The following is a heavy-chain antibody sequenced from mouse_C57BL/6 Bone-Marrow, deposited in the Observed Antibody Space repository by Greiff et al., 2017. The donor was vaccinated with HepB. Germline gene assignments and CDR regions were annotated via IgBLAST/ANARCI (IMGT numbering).Heavy chain of an antibody. D-gene: IGHD2-14*01. Sequence: EVKLVESGGGLVQPGGSLKLSCAASGFTFSDYYMYWVRQTPEKRLVWVAYISNGGGSTYYPDTVKGRFTISRDNAKNTLYLQMSRLKSEDTAMYYCAKGTFAYWGQGTLVTVSA. CDR3: AKGTFAY. V-gene: IGHV5-12*01. J-gene: IGHJ3*01. CDR1: GFTFSDYY. CDR2: ISNGGGST.